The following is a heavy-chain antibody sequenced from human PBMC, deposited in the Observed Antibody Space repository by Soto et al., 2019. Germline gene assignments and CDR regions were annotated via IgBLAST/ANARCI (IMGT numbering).Heavy chain of an antibody. D-gene: IGHD4-17*01. J-gene: IGHJ6*02. V-gene: IGHV1-69*12. CDR3: SRGDATKIVVTTYYAMDV. Sequence: QVQLVQSGAEVKKPGSSVRVSCKASGGTLSNYGISWVRQAPGQGLEWMGGIIPVFGTANYAQKFQGRVTITADESKSTVYMDVTSLRSEDTAVYSWSRGDATKIVVTTYYAMDVWGQGTTVSVSS. CDR2: IIPVFGTA. CDR1: GGTLSNYG.